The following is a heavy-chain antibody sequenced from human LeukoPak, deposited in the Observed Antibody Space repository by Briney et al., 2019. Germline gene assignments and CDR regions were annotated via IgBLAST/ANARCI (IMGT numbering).Heavy chain of an antibody. V-gene: IGHV1-69*13. CDR1: GGTFTSYA. J-gene: IGHJ4*02. CDR3: ARDLSLRLGELSSLTLDY. CDR2: IIPIFGTA. Sequence: GAPLKISCKASGGTFTSYAISWVRHAPGQGLEWMGRIIPIFGTANYAQKFQGRVTITADESTSTAYMELSSLRSEDTAVYYCARDLSLRLGELSSLTLDYWGQGTLVTVSS. D-gene: IGHD3-16*02.